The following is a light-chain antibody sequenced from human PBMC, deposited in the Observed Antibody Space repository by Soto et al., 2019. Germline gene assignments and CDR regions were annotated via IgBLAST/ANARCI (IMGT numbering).Light chain of an antibody. CDR3: AAWDDSLNAL. CDR1: FSNIGDNA. Sequence: QSVLTQPPSLSATPGQRVNISCSGSFSNIGDNAVNWYQQLPGAAPKLLIYLNDQRPSGVHDRFSGSKSGTSAFLAISGLQSEDEADYYCAAWDDSLNALFGTGTKVTVL. V-gene: IGLV1-44*01. CDR2: LND. J-gene: IGLJ1*01.